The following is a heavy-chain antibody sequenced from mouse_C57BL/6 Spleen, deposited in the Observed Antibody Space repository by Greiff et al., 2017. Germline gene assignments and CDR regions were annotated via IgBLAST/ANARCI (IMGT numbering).Heavy chain of an antibody. CDR2: IYPRDGST. CDR3: ARTTTVVAFDD. CDR1: GYTFTSYD. D-gene: IGHD1-1*01. Sequence: VMLVESGPELVKPGASVKLSCKASGYTFTSYDINWVKQRPGQGLEWIGWIYPRDGSTKYNEKFKGKATLTVDTSSSTAYMELHSLTSEDSAVYFCARTTTVVAFDDWGQGTTLTVSS. V-gene: IGHV1-85*01. J-gene: IGHJ2*01.